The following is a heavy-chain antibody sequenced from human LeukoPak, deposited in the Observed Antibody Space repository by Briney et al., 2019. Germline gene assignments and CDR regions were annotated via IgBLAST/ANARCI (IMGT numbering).Heavy chain of an antibody. Sequence: VASVKVSCKASGYTFTGYYMHWARQAPGQGLEWMGWINPNSGGTNYAQKFQGRVTMTRDTSISTAYMELSRLRSDDTAVYYCARVILTTDPYSSGPPRYYGMDVWGQGTTVTVSS. CDR3: ARVILTTDPYSSGPPRYYGMDV. CDR1: GYTFTGYY. CDR2: INPNSGGT. D-gene: IGHD6-19*01. V-gene: IGHV1-2*02. J-gene: IGHJ6*02.